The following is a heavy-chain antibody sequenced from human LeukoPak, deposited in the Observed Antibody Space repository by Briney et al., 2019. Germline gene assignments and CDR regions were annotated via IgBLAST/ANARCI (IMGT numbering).Heavy chain of an antibody. Sequence: PGGSLRLSCAASGFTFSSYAMSWVRQAPGKGLEWVSYISGSGSALYYADSVKGRFTISRDNAKNSLYLQMNSLRAEDTAVYYCSRVGPNWNNFDYWGQGTLVTVSS. CDR3: SRVGPNWNNFDY. J-gene: IGHJ4*02. V-gene: IGHV3-48*03. CDR1: GFTFSSYA. D-gene: IGHD1/OR15-1a*01. CDR2: ISGSGSAL.